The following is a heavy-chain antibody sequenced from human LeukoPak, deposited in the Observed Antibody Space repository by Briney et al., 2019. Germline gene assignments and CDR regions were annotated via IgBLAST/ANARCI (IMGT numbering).Heavy chain of an antibody. Sequence: ASVKVSCKASGYTFTSYDINWVRQATGQGLEWMGWMNPNSGNTGYAQKFQGRVTMTRNTSISTAYMELSSLRSEDTAVYYCARRRGITIFGVALNNWFDPRGQGTLVTVSS. D-gene: IGHD3-3*01. J-gene: IGHJ5*02. CDR2: MNPNSGNT. CDR1: GYTFTSYD. V-gene: IGHV1-8*01. CDR3: ARRRGITIFGVALNNWFDP.